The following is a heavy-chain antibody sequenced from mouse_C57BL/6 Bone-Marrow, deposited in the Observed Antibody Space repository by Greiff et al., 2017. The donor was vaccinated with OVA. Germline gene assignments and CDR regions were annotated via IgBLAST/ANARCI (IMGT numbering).Heavy chain of an antibody. CDR3: TLITTVVYYWYFDV. CDR2: IYPGNSDT. CDR1: GYTFTSYW. V-gene: IGHV1-5*01. Sequence: EVQLQQSGTVLARPGASVKMSCKTSGYTFTSYWMHWVKQRPGQGLEWIGAIYPGNSDTSYNQKFKGKAKLTAVTSASTAYMELSSLTNEDSAVYYCTLITTVVYYWYFDVWGTGTTVTVSS. J-gene: IGHJ1*03. D-gene: IGHD1-1*01.